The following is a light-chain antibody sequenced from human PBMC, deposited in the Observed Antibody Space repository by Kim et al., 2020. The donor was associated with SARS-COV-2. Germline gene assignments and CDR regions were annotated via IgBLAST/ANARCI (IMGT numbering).Light chain of an antibody. Sequence: EIVLTQSPGTLSLSPGERATLSCRASQSVSRSSLAWYQQKPGQAPRLLVFGASSRATGIPDRFSGSGSGTDFTLTISRLEPDDFAVYYCQQYASSLRTFGQGTKLEI. CDR3: QQYASSLRT. CDR1: QSVSRSS. V-gene: IGKV3-20*01. J-gene: IGKJ2*01. CDR2: GAS.